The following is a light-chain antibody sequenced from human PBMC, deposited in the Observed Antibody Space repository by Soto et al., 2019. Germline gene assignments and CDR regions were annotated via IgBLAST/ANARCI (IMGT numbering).Light chain of an antibody. CDR3: QQYGSSPPLT. Sequence: EIVLTQSPGTLSLSPGERATLSCRASESVSSIAWYQQKPGQAPRLLIYGASSRATGIPDRFSGSGSGTDFTLTISRLEPEDFAVYYCQQYGSSPPLTFGGGTKVDIK. J-gene: IGKJ4*01. CDR2: GAS. CDR1: ESVSS. V-gene: IGKV3-20*01.